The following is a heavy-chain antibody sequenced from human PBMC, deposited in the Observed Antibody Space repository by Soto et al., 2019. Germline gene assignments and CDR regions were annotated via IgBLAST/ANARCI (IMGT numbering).Heavy chain of an antibody. D-gene: IGHD3-3*01. Sequence: QVQLQESGPGLVKPSGTLSLTCAVSSGSISSSNWWSWVRQPPGKGLEWIGEIYHSGSTNYNPSLKSRVTISVDKSKIQLSLKLSSVTAADTAVYYCARGLTRTIFGVVIPTNWFDPWGQGTLVTVSS. CDR2: IYHSGST. J-gene: IGHJ5*02. CDR3: ARGLTRTIFGVVIPTNWFDP. CDR1: SGSISSSNW. V-gene: IGHV4-4*02.